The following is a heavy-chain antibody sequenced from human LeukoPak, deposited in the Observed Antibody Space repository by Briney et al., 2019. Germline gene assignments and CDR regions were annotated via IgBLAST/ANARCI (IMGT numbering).Heavy chain of an antibody. V-gene: IGHV1-69*04. CDR2: IIPILGIA. J-gene: IGHJ6*02. CDR1: GGTFSSYA. CDR3: ARGVVIVAAAGIGHYGMDV. D-gene: IGHD2-21*01. Sequence: SVKVSCKASGGTFSSYAISWARQAPGQGLEWMGRIIPILGIANYAQKFQGRVTITADKSTSTAYMELSSLRSEDTAVYYCARGVVIVAAAGIGHYGMDVWGQGTTVTVSS.